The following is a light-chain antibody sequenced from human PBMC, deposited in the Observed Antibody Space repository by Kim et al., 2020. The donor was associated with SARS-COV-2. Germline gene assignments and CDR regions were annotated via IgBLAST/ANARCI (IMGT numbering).Light chain of an antibody. CDR1: NIGGKS. CDR3: QVWDSSGDHPV. V-gene: IGLV3-21*04. J-gene: IGLJ3*02. Sequence: SYELTQPPSVSVAPGKTARVTCGGNNIGGKSVHWYQQKPGQAPVVVIYYDSDRPSGIPERFSGSNSGNTATLTISRVEAGDEADYYCQVWDSSGDHPVFGGGTKLTVL. CDR2: YDS.